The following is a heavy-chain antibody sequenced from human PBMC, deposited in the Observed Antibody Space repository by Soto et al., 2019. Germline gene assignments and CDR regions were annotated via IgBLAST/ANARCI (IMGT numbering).Heavy chain of an antibody. D-gene: IGHD3-3*01. V-gene: IGHV2-5*02. CDR1: GFSLSTSGVG. J-gene: IGHJ4*02. CDR3: SHSLRISIFGVVIMHPFFDY. CDR2: IYCDDDK. Sequence: QITLKESGPTLVKPTQTLTLTCTFSGFSLSTSGVGVGWIRQPPGKALEWLALIYCDDDKRYSTSLKSRLTIFKVTSKSQFVLTLTNMDPLDTATYYCSHSLRISIFGVVIMHPFFDYWCQGT.